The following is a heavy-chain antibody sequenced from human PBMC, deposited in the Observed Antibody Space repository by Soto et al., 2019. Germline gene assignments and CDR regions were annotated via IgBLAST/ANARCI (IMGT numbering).Heavy chain of an antibody. CDR1: GGSFSGYY. D-gene: IGHD3-3*01. CDR2: INHSGST. J-gene: IGHJ4*02. Sequence: SETLSLTCAVYGGSFSGYYWSWIRQPPGKGLEWIGEINHSGSTNYNPSLKSRVTISVDTSKNQFSLKLSSVTAADTTVYYCASPTERITRLGVVTIGGPQGAYFDYWGQGTLVTVPS. V-gene: IGHV4-34*01. CDR3: ASPTERITRLGVVTIGGPQGAYFDY.